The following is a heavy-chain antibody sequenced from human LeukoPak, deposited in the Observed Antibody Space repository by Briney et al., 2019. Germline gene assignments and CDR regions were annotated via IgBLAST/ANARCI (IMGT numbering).Heavy chain of an antibody. Sequence: PSETLSLTCAVYGGSFRGYYLSWIRQPPGKGLEWIGEINHSGSTNYNPSLKSRVTISVETSKNQFSLKLSSVTAADTAVYYCARGARRYCSGGSCYGNWFDPWGQGTLVTVSS. CDR2: INHSGST. V-gene: IGHV4-34*01. CDR3: ARGARRYCSGGSCYGNWFDP. J-gene: IGHJ5*02. D-gene: IGHD2-15*01. CDR1: GGSFRGYY.